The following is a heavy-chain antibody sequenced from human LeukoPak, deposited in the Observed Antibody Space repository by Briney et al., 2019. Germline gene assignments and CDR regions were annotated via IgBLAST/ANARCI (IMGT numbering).Heavy chain of an antibody. CDR1: GGSIRSSYYY. CDR2: IYDSGST. Sequence: PSETPSLTCTVSGGSIRSSYYYWGWIRQPPGKGLEWIGSIYDSGSTYYNPSLKSRVTISVDTSKNQFSLKLTSVTAADPAVYYCARAGSSGYLIDYWGQGTLVTVSS. J-gene: IGHJ4*02. CDR3: ARAGSSGYLIDY. V-gene: IGHV4-39*07. D-gene: IGHD3-22*01.